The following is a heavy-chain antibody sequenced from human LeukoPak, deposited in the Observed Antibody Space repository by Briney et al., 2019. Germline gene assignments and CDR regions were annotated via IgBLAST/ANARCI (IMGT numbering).Heavy chain of an antibody. Sequence: SETLSLTCTVSGDSITNYYWNWIRQPPGKGLEWIGYISYSGSTKYSPSLKSRVTMSIDTSNNQFSLKLSSVTAADTAVYYCASPDSSGYLEGGGYWGQGTLVTVSS. D-gene: IGHD3-22*01. CDR3: ASPDSSGYLEGGGY. CDR2: ISYSGST. CDR1: GDSITNYY. J-gene: IGHJ4*02. V-gene: IGHV4-59*12.